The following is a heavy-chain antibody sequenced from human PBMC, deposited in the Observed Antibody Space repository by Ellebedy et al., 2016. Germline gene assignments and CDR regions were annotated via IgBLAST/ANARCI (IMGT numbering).Heavy chain of an antibody. CDR3: ARTVTTKVDYMDV. CDR1: GYTFTSHY. V-gene: IGHV1-2*02. Sequence: ASVKVSXKASGYTFTSHYMHWVRQAPGQGLEWMGWINPNSGDTTYAQKFQVRVTMTSDTSIITAYMELSRLKPDDTAVYYCARTVTTKVDYMDVWGKGTSVTVSS. CDR2: INPNSGDT. J-gene: IGHJ6*03. D-gene: IGHD4-11*01.